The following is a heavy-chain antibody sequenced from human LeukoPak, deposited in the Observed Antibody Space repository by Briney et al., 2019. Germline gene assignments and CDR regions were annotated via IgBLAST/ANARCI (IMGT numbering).Heavy chain of an antibody. CDR1: GDTFSSYA. V-gene: IGHV1-2*02. CDR3: ARFLGGSYNY. Sequence: ASVKVSCKASGDTFSSYAISWVRQAPGQGLEWMGWINPNSGGTNYAQKFQGRVTMTRDTSISTAYMELSRLRSDDTAVYYCARFLGGSYNYWGQGTLVTVSS. CDR2: INPNSGGT. J-gene: IGHJ4*02. D-gene: IGHD1-26*01.